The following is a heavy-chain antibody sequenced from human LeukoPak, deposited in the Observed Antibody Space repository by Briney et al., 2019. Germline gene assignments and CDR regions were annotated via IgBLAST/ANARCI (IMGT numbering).Heavy chain of an antibody. CDR2: ISAYNGNT. V-gene: IGHV1-18*01. CDR3: AREETHHVYYGMDV. J-gene: IGHJ6*02. D-gene: IGHD1-14*01. Sequence: RASVKVSCKASGYTFTSYGIGWVRQAPGQGLEWMGWISAYNGNTNYAQKVQGRVTMTTDTSTSTAYMELRSLRSDDTAVYYCAREETHHVYYGMDVWGQGTMVTVSS. CDR1: GYTFTSYG.